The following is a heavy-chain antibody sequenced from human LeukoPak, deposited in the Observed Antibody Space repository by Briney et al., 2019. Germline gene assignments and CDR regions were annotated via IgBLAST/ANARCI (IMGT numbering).Heavy chain of an antibody. V-gene: IGHV4-34*01. CDR2: INHSGST. CDR3: ARARGYVWGSYRYRSSAFDI. D-gene: IGHD3-16*02. Sequence: SETLSLTCAVYGGSFSGYYWSWIRQPPGKGLEWIGEINHSGSTNYNPSLKSRVTISVDTSKNQFSLKLSSVTAADTAVYYCARARGYVWGSYRYRSSAFDIWGQGTMVTVSS. J-gene: IGHJ3*02. CDR1: GGSFSGYY.